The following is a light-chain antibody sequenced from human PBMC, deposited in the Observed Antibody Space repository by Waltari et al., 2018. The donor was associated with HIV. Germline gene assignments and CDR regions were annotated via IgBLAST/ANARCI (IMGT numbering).Light chain of an antibody. Sequence: QSALTQPASVSGSPRQSITLPCTGTSSDVGGYNSVSWYQQHPGKAPKLMNYDVSNRPSGLSDRFSGSKSGNTASLTISGLQAEDEADYYCSSYTSSSTPYVFGTGTKVTVL. CDR1: SSDVGGYNS. CDR2: DVS. V-gene: IGLV2-14*03. CDR3: SSYTSSSTPYV. J-gene: IGLJ1*01.